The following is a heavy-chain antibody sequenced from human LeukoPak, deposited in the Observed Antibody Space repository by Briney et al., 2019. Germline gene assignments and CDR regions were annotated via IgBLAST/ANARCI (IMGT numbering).Heavy chain of an antibody. CDR2: ISSSGSTI. Sequence: PGGPLRLSCAASGFTVSSNYMSWVRQAPGKGLEWVSYISSSGSTIYYADSVKGRFTISRDNAKNSLYLQMNSLRAEDTAVYYCARGGHCSGGSCYSWALTYYFDYWGQGTLVTVSS. CDR1: GFTVSSNY. V-gene: IGHV3-11*01. CDR3: ARGGHCSGGSCYSWALTYYFDY. D-gene: IGHD2-15*01. J-gene: IGHJ4*02.